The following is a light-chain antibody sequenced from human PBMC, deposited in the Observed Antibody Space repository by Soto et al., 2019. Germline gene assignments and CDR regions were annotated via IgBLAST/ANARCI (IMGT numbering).Light chain of an antibody. CDR2: EVS. CDR1: SSDVGGYNY. Sequence: QSVLTQPPSASGSPGQSVTISCTGTSSDVGGYNYVSWYQQHPGKAPKLMIYEVSKRPSGVPDRFSGSKSGNTASLTVSGLQAVDEADYYCSSYAGSLYVFGTGTKLTVL. CDR3: SSYAGSLYV. V-gene: IGLV2-8*01. J-gene: IGLJ1*01.